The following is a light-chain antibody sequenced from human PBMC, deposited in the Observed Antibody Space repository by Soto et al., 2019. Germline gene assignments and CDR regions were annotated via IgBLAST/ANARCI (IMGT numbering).Light chain of an antibody. J-gene: IGKJ1*01. CDR3: QYWDDYSWT. CDR1: QSITDW. Sequence: DIQMTQSPSTLSASVGDRVTITCRASQSITDWLAWYQQKPGKAPKFLIYKASNSEGGVPSRFSGSGSGTEFPLTISRGQPDDFATYYCQYWDDYSWTFGQGTKGEIK. CDR2: KAS. V-gene: IGKV1-5*03.